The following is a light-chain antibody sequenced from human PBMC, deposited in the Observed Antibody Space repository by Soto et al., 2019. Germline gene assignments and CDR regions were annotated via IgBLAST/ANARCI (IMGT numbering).Light chain of an antibody. Sequence: DIQMTQSPSSLSASVGDRVTITCQASQDITNFLNWYQQKPGKAPKLLIYDASNLETGVPSRFSGSGSGTDFTLTISSLQPEDIATYYCQQYDNLPRTFGPGTKLEI. V-gene: IGKV1-33*01. J-gene: IGKJ2*01. CDR1: QDITNF. CDR3: QQYDNLPRT. CDR2: DAS.